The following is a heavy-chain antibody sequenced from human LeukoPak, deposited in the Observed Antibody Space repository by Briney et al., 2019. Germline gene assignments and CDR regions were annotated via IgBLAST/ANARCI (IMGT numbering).Heavy chain of an antibody. Sequence: GGSLRLSCAASGYTFNKYWMHWVRQAPGKGLVWVSLINTDGIITTYATSVEGRFSGSRDNAKTTLYLQMTSLRVEDTGVYYCARGYSRSWFDAWGQGTLVTVS. D-gene: IGHD1-14*01. CDR3: ARGYSRSWFDA. CDR2: INTDGIIT. J-gene: IGHJ5*02. V-gene: IGHV3-74*03. CDR1: GYTFNKYW.